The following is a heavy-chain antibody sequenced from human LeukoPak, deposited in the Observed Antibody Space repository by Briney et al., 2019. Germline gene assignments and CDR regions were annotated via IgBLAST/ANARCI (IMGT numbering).Heavy chain of an antibody. V-gene: IGHV3-23*01. CDR2: ISGIGVAT. D-gene: IGHD4-17*01. J-gene: IGHJ4*02. CDR3: AKRAVTTFSSGFHY. CDR1: GFTFGSYA. Sequence: GGSLRLPCAASGFTFGSYAMTWVRQAPGKGLEWVSVISGIGVATYYADSVKGRFTISRDNSKNTLYLQMNSLRAEDTAVYYRAKRAVTTFSSGFHYWGQGTLVTVSS.